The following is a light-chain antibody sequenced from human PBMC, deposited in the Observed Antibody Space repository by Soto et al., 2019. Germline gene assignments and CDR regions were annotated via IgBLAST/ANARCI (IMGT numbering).Light chain of an antibody. CDR3: SSYTSTSTWV. V-gene: IGLV2-14*01. Sequence: QSALTQPASVSGSPGQSITISCTGTSSDVGGYNYVSWYQHHPGKAPKLMIFEFSNRPSGVSNRFSGSKSGNTASLNISGLQAEDEADYYCSSYTSTSTWVFGGGTQLTVL. CDR2: EFS. CDR1: SSDVGGYNY. J-gene: IGLJ3*02.